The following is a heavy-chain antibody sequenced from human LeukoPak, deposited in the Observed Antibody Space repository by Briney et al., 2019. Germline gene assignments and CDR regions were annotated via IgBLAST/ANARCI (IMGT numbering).Heavy chain of an antibody. J-gene: IGHJ1*01. D-gene: IGHD4-17*01. CDR3: VRGGSGDYYFQH. CDR1: GYSFTDYW. V-gene: IGHV5-51*01. CDR2: IYPGDSDT. Sequence: GESLKIPCKGSGYSFTDYWIGWVRQMPGKGLEWMGIIYPGDSDTRYSPSFQGQITVSADKSISTAYLQWSSLKASDTALYYCVRGGSGDYYFQHWGQGALITVSS.